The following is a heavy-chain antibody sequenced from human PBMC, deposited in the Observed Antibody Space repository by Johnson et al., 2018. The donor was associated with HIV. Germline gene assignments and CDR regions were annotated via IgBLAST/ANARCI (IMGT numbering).Heavy chain of an antibody. V-gene: IGHV3-30*02. CDR3: ARANRGRNDAFDI. CDR2: IRYDGSKM. J-gene: IGHJ3*02. D-gene: IGHD2-15*01. CDR1: GFTFSSYG. Sequence: QVQLVESGGGVVQPGGSLRLSCAASGFTFSSYGMHWVRQAPGKGLEWVTFIRYDGSKMYYADSVKGRFPISRENAKNSLYLQMNSLRAGETAVYYCARANRGRNDAFDIWGQGTMVTVSS.